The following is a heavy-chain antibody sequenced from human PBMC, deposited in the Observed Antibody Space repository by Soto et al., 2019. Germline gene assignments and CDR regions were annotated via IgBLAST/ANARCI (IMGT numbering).Heavy chain of an antibody. CDR2: IFTGGST. CDR3: ARDRDSSGWLDALDI. Sequence: EVQLVESGGGLVQPGGSLRLSCAASGFTVSSNYMSWVRQAPGKGLEWVSVIFTGGSTYYADSVKGRFTISRHSSKNTVYLQMNSLRAEDTAVYYCARDRDSSGWLDALDIWGQGTMVTVSS. CDR1: GFTVSSNY. V-gene: IGHV3-53*04. J-gene: IGHJ3*02. D-gene: IGHD6-19*01.